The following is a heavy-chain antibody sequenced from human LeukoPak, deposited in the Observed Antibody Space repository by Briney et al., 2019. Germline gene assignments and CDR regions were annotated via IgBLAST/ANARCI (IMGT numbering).Heavy chain of an antibody. Sequence: QPGGSLRLSCATSGFTFSSYWMSWVRQAPGKGLVWVSRINTDGSSTSYADSVKGRFTISRDNAKNTLYLQMNSLRAEDTAVYYCAREGLGILSIWYFDLWGRGTLVTVSS. J-gene: IGHJ2*01. CDR2: INTDGSST. CDR1: GFTFSSYW. D-gene: IGHD2-15*01. CDR3: AREGLGILSIWYFDL. V-gene: IGHV3-74*01.